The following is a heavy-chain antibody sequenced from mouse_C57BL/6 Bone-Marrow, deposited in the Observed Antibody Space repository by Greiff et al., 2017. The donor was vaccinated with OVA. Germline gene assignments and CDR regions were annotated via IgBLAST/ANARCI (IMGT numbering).Heavy chain of an antibody. CDR2: INPNNGGT. D-gene: IGHD1-1*01. Sequence: VQLQQSGPELVKPGASVKISCKASGYTFTDYYMNWVKQSHGTSLEWIGAINPNNGGTSYNQKFKGKATLTVAKSSSTAYMELRSLTSEDSAVYYCAREGRSFHYWYFDVWGTGTTVTVSS. J-gene: IGHJ1*03. CDR3: AREGRSFHYWYFDV. V-gene: IGHV1-26*01. CDR1: GYTFTDYY.